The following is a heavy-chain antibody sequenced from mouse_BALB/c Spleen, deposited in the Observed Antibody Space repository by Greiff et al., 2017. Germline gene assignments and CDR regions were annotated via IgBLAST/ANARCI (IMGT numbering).Heavy chain of an antibody. V-gene: IGHV2-2*02. J-gene: IGHJ4*01. D-gene: IGHD2-4*01. CDR2: IWSGGST. CDR1: GFSLTSYG. CDR3: ARSPFSTMIMAYYAMDY. Sequence: QVQLKESGPGLVQPSQSLSITCTVSGFSLTSYGVHWVRQSPGKGLEWLGVIWSGGSTDYNAAFISRLSISKDNSKSQVFFKMNSLQANDTAMYYCARSPFSTMIMAYYAMDYWGQGTSVTVSS.